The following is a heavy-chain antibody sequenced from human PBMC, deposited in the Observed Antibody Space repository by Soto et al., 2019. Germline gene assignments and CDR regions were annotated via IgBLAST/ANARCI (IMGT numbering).Heavy chain of an antibody. D-gene: IGHD1-1*01. Sequence: DVQLLESGGGLVQPGGSLRLSCAASGFTFSSYVMSWVRQAPGKGLEWVSGISGSGGSTYYADSVKGRFTISRDNFKNTLFLHMNSLRAEDTAVYYCASPGNPLDYWGQGTLVTVSS. V-gene: IGHV3-23*01. CDR2: ISGSGGST. J-gene: IGHJ4*02. CDR3: ASPGNPLDY. CDR1: GFTFSSYV.